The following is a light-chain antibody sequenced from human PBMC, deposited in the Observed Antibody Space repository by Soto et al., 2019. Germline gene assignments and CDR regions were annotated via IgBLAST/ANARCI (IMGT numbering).Light chain of an antibody. CDR2: YVD. J-gene: IGLJ1*01. Sequence: QSALTQPASVSGSPGQSITISCTGTSRDVGAYDYVSWYLQYPDKAPQLLIYYVDHRPSGVSSRFSGSKSGNTASLTISGLQDEEEGDYYRCSYEDGSIYFFGTGTKVTVL. CDR1: SRDVGAYDY. CDR3: CSYEDGSIYF. V-gene: IGLV2-14*03.